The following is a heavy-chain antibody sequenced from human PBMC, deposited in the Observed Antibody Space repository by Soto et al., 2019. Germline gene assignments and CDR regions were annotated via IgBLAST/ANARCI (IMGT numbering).Heavy chain of an antibody. J-gene: IGHJ4*02. CDR2: IYSGGST. V-gene: IGHV3-53*02. Sequence: EVQLVETGGGLIQPGGSLRLSCAASGFTVSSNYMSWVRQAPGKGLEWVSVIYSGGSTYYADSVKGRFTISRDNSKNTLYVQMNSLRAEDTAVYYCASETSVDTAMPYWGQGTLVTVSS. D-gene: IGHD5-18*01. CDR3: ASETSVDTAMPY. CDR1: GFTVSSNY.